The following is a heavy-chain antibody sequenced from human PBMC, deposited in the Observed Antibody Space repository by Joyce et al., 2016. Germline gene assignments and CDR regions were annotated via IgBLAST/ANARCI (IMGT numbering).Heavy chain of an antibody. Sequence: EVQVVESGGGLVQPGGSQRVSGVTSGFIFRSWWMSWFRQAPGKGPEWVATRKPDGSAKFHMESVTGRFSVSGDNAKGSLSLQMNNLRAEDTAVYYCARAFGDYWGQGVLVTVSS. J-gene: IGHJ4*02. D-gene: IGHD3-10*01. CDR2: RKPDGSAK. CDR1: GFIFRSWW. V-gene: IGHV3-7*04. CDR3: ARAFGDY.